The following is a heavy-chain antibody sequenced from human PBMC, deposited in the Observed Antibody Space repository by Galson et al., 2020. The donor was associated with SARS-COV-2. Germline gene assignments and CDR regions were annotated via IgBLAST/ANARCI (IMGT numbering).Heavy chain of an antibody. CDR2: IKSKTDGGTT. CDR3: TTGGQVSEGVVAAGHYYSYYGMDV. V-gene: IGHV3-15*01. D-gene: IGHD2-15*01. J-gene: IGHJ6*02. Sequence: GGSLRLSCAASGFTFSNAWMSWVRQAPGKGLEWVGRIKSKTDGGTTDYAAPVKGRFTISRDDSKNTLYLQMNSLKTEDTAVYYCTTGGQVSEGVVAAGHYYSYYGMDVWGQGTTVTVSS. CDR1: GFTFSNAW.